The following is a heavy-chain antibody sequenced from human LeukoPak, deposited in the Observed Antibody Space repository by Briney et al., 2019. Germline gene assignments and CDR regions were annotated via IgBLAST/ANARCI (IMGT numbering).Heavy chain of an antibody. D-gene: IGHD2-2*01. V-gene: IGHV3-30*07. CDR1: GFKFFTFA. CDR2: ISYDGSNK. CDR3: ARAWDFVVGAFDL. J-gene: IGHJ3*01. Sequence: GGSLRLSCEASGFKFFTFAMHWVRRAPGKGLEWVAIISYDGSNKYYGDSVKGRFTISRDNSKNTLYLQMSSLRGEDTAIYYCARAWDFVVGAFDLWGQGTMVTVSS.